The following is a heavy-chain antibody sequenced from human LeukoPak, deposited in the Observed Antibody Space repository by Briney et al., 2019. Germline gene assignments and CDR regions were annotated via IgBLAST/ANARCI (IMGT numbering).Heavy chain of an antibody. CDR1: GFTFSSYS. CDR2: ISSSSSTI. J-gene: IGHJ3*02. D-gene: IGHD2-8*01. V-gene: IGHV3-48*01. CDR3: AKSSTNLWFHAFDI. Sequence: GGSLRLSCAASGFTFSSYSMNWVRQAPGKGLEWVSYISSSSSTIYYADSVKGRFTISRDNAKNSLYLQMNSLRAEDMALYYCAKSSTNLWFHAFDIWGQGTMVTVSS.